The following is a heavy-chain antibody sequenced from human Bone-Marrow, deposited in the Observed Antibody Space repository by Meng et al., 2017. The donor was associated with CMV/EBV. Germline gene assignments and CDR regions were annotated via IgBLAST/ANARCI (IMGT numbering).Heavy chain of an antibody. Sequence: SETLSLTCSVSGNSISSGYYWGWIRQPPGKGLEWIGSIYYSGSTYYNPSLKSRVTISVDTSKNQFSLKLSSVTAADTAVYYCARVAGAIFGVVRWGQGTLVTVSS. CDR2: IYYSGST. V-gene: IGHV4-38-2*02. J-gene: IGHJ4*02. D-gene: IGHD3-3*01. CDR3: ARVAGAIFGVVR. CDR1: GNSISSGYY.